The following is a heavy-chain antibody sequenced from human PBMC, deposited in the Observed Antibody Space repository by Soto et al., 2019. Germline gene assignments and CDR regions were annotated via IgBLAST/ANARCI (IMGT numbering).Heavy chain of an antibody. CDR1: GFVFSNY. D-gene: IGHD3-16*01. J-gene: IGHJ5*02. CDR2: ISGSGRTN. Sequence: QVQLVESGGGLVKPGGSLRLSCAASGFVFSNYMSWVRRAPGRGLEGLSSISGSGRTNNSADSVKGRLTISRKNATNSLYLQMNSLRAEDTAVYYCARLPFPWGWFDPWGQGTLVTVSS. V-gene: IGHV3-11*01. CDR3: ARLPFPWGWFDP.